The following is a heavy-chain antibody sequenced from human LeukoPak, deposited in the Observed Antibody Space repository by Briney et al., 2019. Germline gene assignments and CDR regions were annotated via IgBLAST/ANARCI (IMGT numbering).Heavy chain of an antibody. CDR2: IYYSGST. V-gene: IGHV4-39*01. Sequence: SETLSLTCTVSGGSISSSSYYWGWIRQPPGKGLEWIGSIYYSGSTYYNPSLKSRVTISVDTSKNQFSLKLSSVTAADTAVYYCAGASGWYDGKDYWGQGTLVTVSS. D-gene: IGHD6-19*01. CDR1: GGSISSSSYY. J-gene: IGHJ4*02. CDR3: AGASGWYDGKDY.